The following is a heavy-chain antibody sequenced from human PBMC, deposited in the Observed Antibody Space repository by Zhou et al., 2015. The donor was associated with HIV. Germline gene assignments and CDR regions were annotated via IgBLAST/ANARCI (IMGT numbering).Heavy chain of an antibody. Sequence: QVQLVQSGAEVKKPGSSVKVSCKASGGTFSSYAISWVRQAPGQGLEWMGGIIPIFGTANYAQKFQGRVTITADESTSTAYMELSSLRSEDTAVYYCARETKPTGYCSGGSCYGVIDYWGQGTLVTVSS. D-gene: IGHD2-15*01. CDR3: ARETKPTGYCSGGSCYGVIDY. CDR2: IIPIFGTA. V-gene: IGHV1-69*12. J-gene: IGHJ4*02. CDR1: GGTFSSYA.